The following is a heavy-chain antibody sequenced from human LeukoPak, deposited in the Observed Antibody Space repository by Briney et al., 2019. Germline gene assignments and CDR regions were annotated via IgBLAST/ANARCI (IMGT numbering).Heavy chain of an antibody. D-gene: IGHD1-26*01. J-gene: IGHJ4*02. V-gene: IGHV3-7*05. CDR1: GFTFSSSW. CDR2: INPGGRET. Sequence: GGSLRLSCGPSGFTFSSSWMTWVRQAPGKGLEWVADINPGGRETSYVDSVKGRFTISRDNAKNSLFLQMNSLRADDTAVYYCARGTRSPDYWGQGTLVTVSS. CDR3: ARGTRSPDY.